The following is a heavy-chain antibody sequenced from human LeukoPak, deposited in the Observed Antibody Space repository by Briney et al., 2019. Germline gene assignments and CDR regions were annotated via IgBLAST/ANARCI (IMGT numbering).Heavy chain of an antibody. V-gene: IGHV3-23*01. CDR3: AKRDSGSHYVDY. CDR2: ISGSGTST. Sequence: GGSLRLSCAASGFTFSSYAMTWVRQAPGKGLEWVSAISGSGTSTYYADSVKGRFTISRDNSKNTLYLQMNSLRAEDTAVYYCAKRDSGSHYVDYWGRGTLVTVSS. CDR1: GFTFSSYA. J-gene: IGHJ4*02. D-gene: IGHD1-26*01.